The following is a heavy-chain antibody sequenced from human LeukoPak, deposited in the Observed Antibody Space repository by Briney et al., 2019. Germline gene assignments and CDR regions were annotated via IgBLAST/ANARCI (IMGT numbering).Heavy chain of an antibody. V-gene: IGHV3-74*01. CDR1: EFTFSSYW. CDR3: VRDGDDFNFDY. Sequence: GGSLRLSCAASEFTFSSYWMHWVRQAPGKGLVWVSRVKGDGSFTNYADSVYGRFTISRDNAKNTLYLHMHSLRAEDTAVYYCVRDGDDFNFDYWGQGNLVTVSS. D-gene: IGHD5-24*01. J-gene: IGHJ4*02. CDR2: VKGDGSFT.